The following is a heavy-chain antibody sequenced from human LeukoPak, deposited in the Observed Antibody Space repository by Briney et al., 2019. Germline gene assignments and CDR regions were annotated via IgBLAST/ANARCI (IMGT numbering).Heavy chain of an antibody. J-gene: IGHJ4*02. CDR1: GFSLSSYA. D-gene: IGHD5-18*01. CDR3: ARSGIQLWSYSDY. V-gene: IGHV3-30-3*01. Sequence: GGSLRLSCAASGFSLSSYAVHWARQAPGKGLEWVAVISYDGSDKYYADFVKGRFTISRDNSKNTLYLQMNSLRAEDTAVYYCARSGIQLWSYSDYWGQGTLVTVSS. CDR2: ISYDGSDK.